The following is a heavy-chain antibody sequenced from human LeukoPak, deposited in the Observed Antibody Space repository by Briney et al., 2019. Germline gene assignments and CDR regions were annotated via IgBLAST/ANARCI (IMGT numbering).Heavy chain of an antibody. CDR1: GFTFSSYA. Sequence: PGGSLRLSCAASGFTFSSYAMSWVRQAPGKGLEWVSAISGSGGSTYYADSVKGRFTISRDNSKNTLYLQMNSLRAEDTAVYYCAKDTEIAVAGLDAFDIWGQGTMVTVSS. J-gene: IGHJ3*02. CDR2: ISGSGGST. D-gene: IGHD6-19*01. CDR3: AKDTEIAVAGLDAFDI. V-gene: IGHV3-23*01.